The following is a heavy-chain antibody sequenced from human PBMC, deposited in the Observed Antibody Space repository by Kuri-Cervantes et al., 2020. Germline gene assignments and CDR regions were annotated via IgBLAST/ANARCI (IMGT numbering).Heavy chain of an antibody. CDR3: ASIRHCSSTSCYLYYYYYMDV. Sequence: SVKVSCKTCGGTFSSYAISWVRQAPRQGLEWMGGIIPIFGTANYAQKFQGRVTITADESTSTAYMELSSLRSEDTAVYYCASIRHCSSTSCYLYYYYYMDVWGKGTTVTVSS. CDR1: GGTFSSYA. V-gene: IGHV1-69*13. CDR2: IIPIFGTA. D-gene: IGHD2-2*01. J-gene: IGHJ6*03.